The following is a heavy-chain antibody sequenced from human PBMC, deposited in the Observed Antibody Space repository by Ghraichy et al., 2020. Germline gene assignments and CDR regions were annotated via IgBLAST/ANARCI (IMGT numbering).Heavy chain of an antibody. CDR1: GFTFSSYG. V-gene: IGHV3-30*02. CDR2: IRYDGSNE. D-gene: IGHD6-6*01. CDR3: AKEKVAASGFDF. Sequence: GGSLRLSCAASGFTFSSYGMHWVRQAPGKGLEWVAFIRYDGSNEYYADSVKGRFTLSRDNSKNTLYLQMNSLRAKDMAVYYCAKEKVAASGFDFWGQGTLVALSS. J-gene: IGHJ4*02.